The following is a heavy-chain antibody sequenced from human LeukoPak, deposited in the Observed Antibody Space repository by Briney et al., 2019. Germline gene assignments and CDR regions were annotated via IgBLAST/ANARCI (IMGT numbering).Heavy chain of an antibody. D-gene: IGHD1-1*01. CDR1: GYTFTSYG. V-gene: IGHV1-18*01. J-gene: IGHJ5*02. Sequence: GASVKVSCKASGYTFTSYGISWVRQAPGHGLEWIGWIRAYNGNTNHAQKLQGRVTMTTDTSTSTAYMELRSLRSDDTAVYYCARSGNNWNDALGWWFDPWGQGTLVTVSS. CDR3: ARSGNNWNDALGWWFDP. CDR2: IRAYNGNT.